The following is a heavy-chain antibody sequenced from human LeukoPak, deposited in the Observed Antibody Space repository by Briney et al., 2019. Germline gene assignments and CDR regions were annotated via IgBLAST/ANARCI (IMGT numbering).Heavy chain of an antibody. CDR3: ARIMITFGGVIAKRNDAFDI. D-gene: IGHD3-16*02. J-gene: IGHJ3*02. V-gene: IGHV4-59*01. CDR2: IYYSGST. CDR1: GGSISSYY. Sequence: PSETLSLTCTVSGGSISSYYWSWIRQPPGKGLEWIGYIYYSGSTNDNPSLKRRVTISVDTSKNEFSLKLSSVTTADTGVYYCARIMITFGGVIAKRNDAFDIWGQGTMVTVSS.